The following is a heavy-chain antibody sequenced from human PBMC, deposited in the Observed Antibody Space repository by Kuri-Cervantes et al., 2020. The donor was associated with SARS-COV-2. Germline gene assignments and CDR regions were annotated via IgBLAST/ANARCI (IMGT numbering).Heavy chain of an antibody. CDR2: IIPIFGTA. Sequence: SVKVSCKASGYTFTSYGISWVRQAPGQGLEWMGGIIPIFGTANYAQKFQGRVTITADESTSTAYMELSSLRSEDTAVYYCARPFWSGYYSPFDYWGQGTLVTVSS. CDR1: GYTFTSYG. V-gene: IGHV1-69*13. J-gene: IGHJ4*02. CDR3: ARPFWSGYYSPFDY. D-gene: IGHD3-3*01.